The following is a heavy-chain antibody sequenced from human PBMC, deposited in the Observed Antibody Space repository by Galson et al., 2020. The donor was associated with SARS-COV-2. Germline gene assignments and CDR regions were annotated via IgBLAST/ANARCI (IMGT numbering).Heavy chain of an antibody. V-gene: IGHV3-49*03. CDR2: IRSKTYGGTT. CDR3: ARGDTGSYYDVFFDY. D-gene: IGHD1-26*01. CDR1: GFTFGDHG. J-gene: IGHJ4*02. Sequence: GESLKISCAASGFTFGDHGMSWFRQAPWKGLEYISFIRSKTYGGTTEYAASVDGRFTISRDDSKSIAYLQMNSLKTEDTAVYFCARGDTGSYYDVFFDYWGQGTPVTVSS.